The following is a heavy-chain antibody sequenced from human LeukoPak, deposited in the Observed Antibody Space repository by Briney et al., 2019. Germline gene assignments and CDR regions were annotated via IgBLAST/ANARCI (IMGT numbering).Heavy chain of an antibody. CDR2: IYYSGST. Sequence: PSETLSLTCTVSGGSISSCYWSWIRQPPGKGLEWIGYIYYSGSTNYNPSLKSRVTISLDTSKNQFSLKLSSVTAADTAVYYCARVSNELGYCGGGTCLGFDYWAQGTLVTVSS. D-gene: IGHD2-15*01. CDR1: GGSISSCY. CDR3: ARVSNELGYCGGGTCLGFDY. J-gene: IGHJ4*02. V-gene: IGHV4-59*12.